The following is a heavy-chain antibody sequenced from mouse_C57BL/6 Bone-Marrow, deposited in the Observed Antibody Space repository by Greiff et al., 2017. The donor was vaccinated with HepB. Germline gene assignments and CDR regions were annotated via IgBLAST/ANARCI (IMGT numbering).Heavy chain of an antibody. V-gene: IGHV2-9-1*01. CDR3: ARDPLVITTVVGEDWYFDV. D-gene: IGHD1-1*01. Sequence: QVQLKESGPGLVAPSQSLSITCTVSGFSLTSYAISWVRQPPGKGLEWLGVIWTGGGTNYNSALKSRLSISKDNSKSQVFLKMNSLQTDDTARYYCARDPLVITTVVGEDWYFDVWGTGTTVTVSS. CDR1: GFSLTSYA. CDR2: IWTGGGT. J-gene: IGHJ1*03.